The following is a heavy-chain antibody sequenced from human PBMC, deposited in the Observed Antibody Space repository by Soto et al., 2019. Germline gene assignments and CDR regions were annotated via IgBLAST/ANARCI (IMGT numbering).Heavy chain of an antibody. J-gene: IGHJ6*03. V-gene: IGHV3-66*01. CDR1: GFTVSSNY. CDR3: ARDELGYCSGGSCYSNYYYYYMDV. D-gene: IGHD2-15*01. CDR2: IYSGGST. Sequence: HPGGSLRLSCAASGFTVSSNYMSWVRQAPGKGLEWVSVIYSGGSTYYADSVKGRFTISRDNSKNTLYLQMNSLRAEDTAVYYCARDELGYCSGGSCYSNYYYYYMDVWGQGTLVTVSS.